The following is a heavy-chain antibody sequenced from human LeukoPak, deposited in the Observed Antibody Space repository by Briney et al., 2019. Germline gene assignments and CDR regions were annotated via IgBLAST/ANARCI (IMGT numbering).Heavy chain of an antibody. D-gene: IGHD3-16*01. V-gene: IGHV3-30-3*01. CDR2: ISDDETYK. CDR3: ARDAGGLTDY. CDR1: GFTFNSYS. Sequence: RGSLRLSCAASGFTFNSYSMHWVRQVPGKGLEWVTAISDDETYKFYADSVKGRFTISRDNSKNTLYLQMNSLRAEDTAVYYCARDAGGLTDYWGQGTLVTVSS. J-gene: IGHJ4*02.